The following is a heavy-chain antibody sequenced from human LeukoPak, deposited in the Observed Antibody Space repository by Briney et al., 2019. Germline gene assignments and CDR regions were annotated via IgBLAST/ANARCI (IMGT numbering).Heavy chain of an antibody. D-gene: IGHD2-2*01. CDR2: ICYSGST. CDR3: ARWSGYALD. Sequence: PSETLSLTCTVSGGSISSYYWSWIRQPPGKGLEWIGYICYSGSTNYNPSLKSRVTMSIDTSKNQFSLKLSSVTAADTAVYYCARWSGYALDWGQGTLVTVSS. J-gene: IGHJ4*02. CDR1: GGSISSYY. V-gene: IGHV4-59*01.